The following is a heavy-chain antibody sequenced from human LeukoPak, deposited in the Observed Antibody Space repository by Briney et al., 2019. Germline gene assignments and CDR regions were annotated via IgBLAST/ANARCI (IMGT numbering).Heavy chain of an antibody. CDR3: IRGAASGSYYGFDV. CDR1: GFTFSGST. D-gene: IGHD1-26*01. CDR2: IRSKANNYAT. J-gene: IGHJ6*02. Sequence: GGSLKLSCAASGFTFSGSTMHWVRQASGKGLEWVGRIRSKANNYATAYATSVKGRFTLSRDDSKNTAYLQMNSLKTEDTAVYYCIRGAASGSYYGFDVWGQGATVTVSS. V-gene: IGHV3-73*01.